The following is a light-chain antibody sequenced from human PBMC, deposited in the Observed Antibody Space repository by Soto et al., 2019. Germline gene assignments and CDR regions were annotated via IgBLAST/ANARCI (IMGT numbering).Light chain of an antibody. J-gene: IGLJ1*01. CDR1: SSDIGDYNY. CDR3: SSYTSTSTLHYV. CDR2: EVT. Sequence: QSALTQPASVSGSPGQSITISCTGTSSDIGDYNYVSWYQQHTGKAPKLMIYEVTNRPSGVSYRLSGSKSGNTASLTISGLQAEDEADYFCSSYTSTSTLHYVFGTGTKLTVL. V-gene: IGLV2-14*01.